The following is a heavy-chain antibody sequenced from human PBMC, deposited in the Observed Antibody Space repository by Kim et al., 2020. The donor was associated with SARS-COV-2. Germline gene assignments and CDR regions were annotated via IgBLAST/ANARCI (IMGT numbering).Heavy chain of an antibody. CDR3: AKGSVGYSGYDYLDY. CDR2: ISGSGGST. D-gene: IGHD5-12*01. Sequence: GGSLRLSCAASGFTFSSYAMSWVRQAPGKGLEWVSAISGSGGSTYYADSVKGRFTISRDNSKNTLYLQMNSLRAEDTAVYYCAKGSVGYSGYDYLDYWGQGTLVTVSS. V-gene: IGHV3-23*01. CDR1: GFTFSSYA. J-gene: IGHJ4*02.